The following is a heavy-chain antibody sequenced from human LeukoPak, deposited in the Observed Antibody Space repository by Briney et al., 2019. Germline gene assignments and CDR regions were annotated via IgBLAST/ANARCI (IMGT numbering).Heavy chain of an antibody. V-gene: IGHV3-30*04. CDR3: ARSSGWHSRFDY. CDR2: ISYDGSNK. J-gene: IGHJ4*02. CDR1: GFTFSSYA. Sequence: GGSLRLSCAASGFTFSSYAMHWVRQAPGKGLEWVAVISYDGSNKYYADSVKGRFTISRDNSKNTLYLQMNSLRAEDTAVYYCARSSGWHSRFDYWGQGTLVTVSS. D-gene: IGHD6-19*01.